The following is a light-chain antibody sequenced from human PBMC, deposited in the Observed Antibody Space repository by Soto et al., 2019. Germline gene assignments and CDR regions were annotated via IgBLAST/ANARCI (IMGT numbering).Light chain of an antibody. CDR2: SAS. V-gene: IGKV1-39*01. CDR1: QNIKNY. Sequence: DIQMTQSPSSLSASVGDRVTITCRASQNIKNYLNWYQQKPGKAPELLIYSASSFQTGVPSRFSGSGSGTDFALTISSLQPEDFATYYCQQSYSSPRTFGGGTKVEIK. J-gene: IGKJ4*01. CDR3: QQSYSSPRT.